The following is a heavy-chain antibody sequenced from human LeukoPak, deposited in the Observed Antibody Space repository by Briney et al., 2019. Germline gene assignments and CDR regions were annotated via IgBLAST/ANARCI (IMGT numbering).Heavy chain of an antibody. CDR3: TTDPTYYPDSSGYLVY. J-gene: IGHJ4*02. Sequence: ASVKVSCKVSGKTLTELSMYWVRQAPGKGLEWMVRFDPEDGETIYGQKFQGRITLTEDTSTDTAHMELSSLRSEDTAVYYCTTDPTYYPDSSGYLVYWGQGTLVTVSS. CDR1: GKTLTELS. V-gene: IGHV1-24*01. CDR2: FDPEDGET. D-gene: IGHD3-22*01.